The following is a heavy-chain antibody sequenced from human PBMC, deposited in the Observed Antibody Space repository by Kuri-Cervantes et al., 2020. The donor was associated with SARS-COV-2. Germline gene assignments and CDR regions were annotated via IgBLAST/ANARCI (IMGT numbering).Heavy chain of an antibody. CDR3: ARDQYGSGGMGNY. D-gene: IGHD3-10*01. V-gene: IGHV1-69*05. CDR1: GGTFSSYA. J-gene: IGHJ4*02. Sequence: SVKVSCKASGGTFSSYAISWVRQAPGQGLEWMGGIIPIFGTANYAQKFQGRVTITTDESTSTAYMELSRLRSDDTAVYYCARDQYGSGGMGNYWGQGTLVTVSS. CDR2: IIPIFGTA.